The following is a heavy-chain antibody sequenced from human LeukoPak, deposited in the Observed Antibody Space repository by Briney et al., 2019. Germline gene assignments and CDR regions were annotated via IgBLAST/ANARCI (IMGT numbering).Heavy chain of an antibody. CDR2: IYYSGST. CDR1: GGSISSYY. J-gene: IGHJ3*02. V-gene: IGHV4-59*12. Sequence: SETLSLTCTVSGGSISSYYWSWIRQPPGKGLEWIGYIYYSGSTNYNPSLKSRVTISVDRSKNQFSLKLSSVTAADTAVYYCAREVVVLHAFDIWGQGTMVTVSS. CDR3: AREVVVLHAFDI. D-gene: IGHD2-15*01.